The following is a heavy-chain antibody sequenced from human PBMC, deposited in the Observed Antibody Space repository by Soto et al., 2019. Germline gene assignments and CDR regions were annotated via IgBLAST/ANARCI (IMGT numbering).Heavy chain of an antibody. D-gene: IGHD1-1*01. Sequence: ASVKVSCKASGYTFTGYYMHWVRQAPGQGLEWMGWINPNSGGTNYAQKFQGRVTMTRDTSISTAYMELSRLRSDDTAVYYCARGQPSNEYHDYYYYYGMDVWGQGTTVTVSS. CDR1: GYTFTGYY. CDR2: INPNSGGT. J-gene: IGHJ6*02. V-gene: IGHV1-2*02. CDR3: ARGQPSNEYHDYYYYYGMDV.